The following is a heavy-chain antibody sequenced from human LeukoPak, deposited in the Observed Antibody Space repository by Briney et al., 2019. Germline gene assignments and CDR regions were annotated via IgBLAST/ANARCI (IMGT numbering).Heavy chain of an antibody. D-gene: IGHD6-19*01. CDR3: AHRQLAGDPLTFDY. CDR1: GFSLSTSGVG. V-gene: IGHV2-5*02. J-gene: IGHJ4*02. CDR2: IYWDDDK. Sequence: SGPTLVKPTQTLTLTCTFSGFSLSTSGVGVGWIRQPPGKAPEWLVVIYWDDDKLYNPSLKSRLTITKDTSKNQVVLTMTNMDPVDTATYYCAHRQLAGDPLTFDYWGRGTLVTVSS.